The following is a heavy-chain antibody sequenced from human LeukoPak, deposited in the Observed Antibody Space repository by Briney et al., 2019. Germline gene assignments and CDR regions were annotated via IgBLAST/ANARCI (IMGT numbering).Heavy chain of an antibody. Sequence: GASVKVSCKASGYTFTSYDINWVRQATGQGLEWMGWMNPNSGNTGYAQKFQGRVTMTTDTSTSTAYMELRSLRSDDTAVYYCARNPPYSGSYGGDDDYFDYWGQGTLVTVSS. V-gene: IGHV1-8*01. D-gene: IGHD1-26*01. J-gene: IGHJ4*02. CDR1: GYTFTSYD. CDR3: ARNPPYSGSYGGDDDYFDY. CDR2: MNPNSGNT.